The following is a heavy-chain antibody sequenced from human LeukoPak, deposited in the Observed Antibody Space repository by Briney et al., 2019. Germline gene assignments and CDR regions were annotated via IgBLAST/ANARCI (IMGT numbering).Heavy chain of an antibody. J-gene: IGHJ4*02. CDR2: ISSSSSTI. CDR3: ARDRGYDFWSGYYGFDY. CDR1: GFTSSSYS. V-gene: IGHV3-48*02. Sequence: GGSLRLSCAASGFTSSSYSMNWVRQAPGKGLEWVSYISSSSSTIYYADSVKGRFTISRDNAKNSLYLQMNSLRDEDTAVYYCARDRGYDFWSGYYGFDYWGQGTLVTVSS. D-gene: IGHD3-3*01.